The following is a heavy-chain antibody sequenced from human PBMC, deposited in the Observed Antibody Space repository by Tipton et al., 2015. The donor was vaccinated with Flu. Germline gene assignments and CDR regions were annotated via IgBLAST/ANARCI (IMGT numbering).Heavy chain of an antibody. CDR2: FHFSGIT. D-gene: IGHD6-19*01. Sequence: TLSLTCSVSGGYISSYYYSWIRQSPGKGLEWMGYFHFSGITDYNPSLKSRVTISVGTSNNQFSLKLNSVTSTDTAAYYCAKSGFNTGWYYFDSWGQG. CDR1: GGYISSYY. V-gene: IGHV4-59*03. J-gene: IGHJ4*02. CDR3: AKSGFNTGWYYFDS.